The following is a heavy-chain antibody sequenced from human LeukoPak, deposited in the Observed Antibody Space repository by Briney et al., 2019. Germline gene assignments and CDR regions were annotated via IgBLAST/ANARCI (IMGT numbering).Heavy chain of an antibody. CDR3: HYYDSSGYTDDDAFDI. CDR1: GYTFTGYY. Sequence: PGASVKVSCTASGYTFTGYYMHWVRQAPGQGLEWMGWINPNSGGTNYAQKFQGWVTMTRDTSISTAYMELSRLRSDDTAVYYCHYYDSSGYTDDDAFDIWGQGTMVTVSS. V-gene: IGHV1-2*04. J-gene: IGHJ3*02. D-gene: IGHD3-22*01. CDR2: INPNSGGT.